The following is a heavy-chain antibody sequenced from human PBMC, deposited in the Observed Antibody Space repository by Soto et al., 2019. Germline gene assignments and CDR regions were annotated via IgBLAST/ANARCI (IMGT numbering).Heavy chain of an antibody. J-gene: IGHJ5*02. V-gene: IGHV3-30-3*01. CDR2: ISYDGSNK. CDR3: AREGVEMATIDWFGP. D-gene: IGHD5-12*01. CDR1: GFTFSSYA. Sequence: GGSLRLSCAASGFTFSSYAMHWVRQAPDKGLEWVAVISYDGSNKYYADSVKGRFTISRDNSKNTLYLQMNSLRAEDTAVYYCAREGVEMATIDWFGPWGQGTLVTVSS.